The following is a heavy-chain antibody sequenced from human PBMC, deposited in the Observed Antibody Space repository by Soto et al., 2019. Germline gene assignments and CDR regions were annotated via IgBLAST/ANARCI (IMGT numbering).Heavy chain of an antibody. CDR2: IYYSGST. V-gene: IGHV4-30-4*01. CDR3: ARGYCSGGSCHVDY. CDR1: GGSISSGDYY. Sequence: PSETLSLTCTVSGGSISSGDYYWSWIRQPLGKGLEWIGYIYYSGSTYYNPSLKSRVTISVDTSKNQFSLKLSSVTAADTAVYYCARGYCSGGSCHVDYWGQGTLVTVSS. D-gene: IGHD2-15*01. J-gene: IGHJ4*02.